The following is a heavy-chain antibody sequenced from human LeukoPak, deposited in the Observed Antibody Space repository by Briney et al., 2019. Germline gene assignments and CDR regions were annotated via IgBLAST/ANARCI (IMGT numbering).Heavy chain of an antibody. Sequence: ASVKVSCKASGYTFTGYYMHWVRQAPGQGLEWMGWINPNSGGTNYAQKFQGRVTMTRDTSISTAYMELSRLRSDDTAVYYCAKDPGYSYGYSDYWGQGTLVTVSS. D-gene: IGHD5-18*01. CDR1: GYTFTGYY. V-gene: IGHV1-2*02. CDR2: INPNSGGT. CDR3: AKDPGYSYGYSDY. J-gene: IGHJ4*02.